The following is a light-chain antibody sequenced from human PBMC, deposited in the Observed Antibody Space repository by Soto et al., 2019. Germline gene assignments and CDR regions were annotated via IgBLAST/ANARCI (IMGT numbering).Light chain of an antibody. J-gene: IGLJ3*02. Sequence: QSALTQPPSASGSPGQSVTICCTGTSSDVGGYNSVSWYQQHPGRAPKLLIYEVNKRPSGVPDRFSASKSDNTASLTVSGLQAEDEADYYCTSYAGSRNLVFGGGTKLTVL. V-gene: IGLV2-8*01. CDR3: TSYAGSRNLV. CDR1: SSDVGGYNS. CDR2: EVN.